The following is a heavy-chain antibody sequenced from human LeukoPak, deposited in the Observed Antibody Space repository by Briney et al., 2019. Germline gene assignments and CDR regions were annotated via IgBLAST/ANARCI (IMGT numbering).Heavy chain of an antibody. J-gene: IGHJ4*02. CDR3: ARTLIAVAGTNKFDY. CDR1: GFIFRDYH. D-gene: IGHD6-19*01. V-gene: IGHV4-34*01. Sequence: GSLRLSCAASGFIFRDYHMNWIRQPPGKGLEWIGEINHSGSTNYNPSLKSRVTMSVDTSKNQFSLKLSSVTAADTAVYYCARTLIAVAGTNKFDYWGQGTLVTVSS. CDR2: INHSGST.